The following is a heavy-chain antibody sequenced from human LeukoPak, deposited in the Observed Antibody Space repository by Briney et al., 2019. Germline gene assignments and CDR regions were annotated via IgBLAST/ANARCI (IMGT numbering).Heavy chain of an antibody. CDR1: GFTFSTYF. J-gene: IGHJ3*02. CDR2: IASDGSHT. Sequence: GRSLRLSCAASGFTFSTYFMHWVRQAPGKGPEWVADIASDGSHTFHVESVKGRFTISRDNSKNTLYLQMNSLRAEDTAVYFCARERQDTILHSGAFDIWGQGTMVTVSS. V-gene: IGHV3-30-3*01. CDR3: ARERQDTILHSGAFDI. D-gene: IGHD2-21*01.